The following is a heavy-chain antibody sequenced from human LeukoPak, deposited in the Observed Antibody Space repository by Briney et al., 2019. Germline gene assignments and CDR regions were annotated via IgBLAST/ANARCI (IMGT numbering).Heavy chain of an antibody. CDR1: GGSFSDYY. Sequence: HPSETLSLTCAVYGGSFSDYYWSWICQPPGKGLEWIGEINHSGGTNYNPSLKSRVTISVDTSKNQFSLKLSSVTAADTAVYYCARVLSSGYYVWAYWGQGTLVTVSS. CDR3: ARVLSSGYYVWAY. CDR2: INHSGGT. D-gene: IGHD3-22*01. V-gene: IGHV4-34*01. J-gene: IGHJ4*02.